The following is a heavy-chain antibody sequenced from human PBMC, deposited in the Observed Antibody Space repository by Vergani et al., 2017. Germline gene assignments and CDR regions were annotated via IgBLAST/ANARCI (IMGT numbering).Heavy chain of an antibody. D-gene: IGHD2-21*01. CDR2: IFSNDEK. CDR3: ALCLKDYYYGMDV. V-gene: IGHV2-26*01. CDR1: GFTFSSYA. J-gene: IGHJ6*02. Sequence: ESGGGLVQPGGSLRLSCAASGFTFSSYAMSWVRQAPGKALEWLAHIFSNDEKSYSTSLKSRLTISKDTSKSQVVLTMTNMDPVDTATYYCALCLKDYYYGMDVWGQGTTVTVSS.